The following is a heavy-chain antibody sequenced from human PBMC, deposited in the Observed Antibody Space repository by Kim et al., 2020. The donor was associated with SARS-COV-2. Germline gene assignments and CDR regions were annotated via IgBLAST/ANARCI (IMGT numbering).Heavy chain of an antibody. D-gene: IGHD2-2*01. J-gene: IGHJ4*02. V-gene: IGHV3-23*01. Sequence: VRGRFTPSRDNPKSTVYLQMNSLGAEDTAVYYCAGICGTTSCSDDYWGQGTLVTVSS. CDR3: AGICGTTSCSDDY.